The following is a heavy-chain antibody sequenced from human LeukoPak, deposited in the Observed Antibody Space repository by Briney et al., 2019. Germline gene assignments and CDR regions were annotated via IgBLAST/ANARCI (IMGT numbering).Heavy chain of an antibody. CDR2: IYHSGST. CDR3: AAYCGTSTCSGEGLDY. D-gene: IGHD2-21*01. J-gene: IGHJ4*02. Sequence: PSETLSLTCTVSGGSISSYYWSWIRQPPGKGLEWIGSIYHSGSTNYNPSLKSRVTMSVDTSKNQFSLKLSSVTAADTAVYYCAAYCGTSTCSGEGLDYWGQGTLVTVSS. V-gene: IGHV4-59*01. CDR1: GGSISSYY.